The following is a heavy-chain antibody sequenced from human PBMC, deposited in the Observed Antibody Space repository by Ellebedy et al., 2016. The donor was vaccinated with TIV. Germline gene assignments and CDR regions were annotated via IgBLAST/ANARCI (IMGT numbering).Heavy chain of an antibody. CDR3: ARDRRRIVRFLEWFGDRYYGMDV. CDR1: GYTLTSYG. CDR2: ISAYNGHT. Sequence: AASVKVSCKASGYTLTSYGISWVRQAPGQGLEWMGWISAYNGHTNHAQKLQGRVTMTTDTSTSTAYMELRSLRSDDTAVYYCARDRRRIVRFLEWFGDRYYGMDVWGQGTTVTVSS. V-gene: IGHV1-18*01. D-gene: IGHD3-3*01. J-gene: IGHJ6*02.